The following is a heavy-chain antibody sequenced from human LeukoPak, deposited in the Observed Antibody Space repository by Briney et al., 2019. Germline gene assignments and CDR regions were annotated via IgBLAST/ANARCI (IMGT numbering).Heavy chain of an antibody. Sequence: PGGSLRLSCATSGFTFSNYGMTWVRQAPGKGLEWVSATRGGGDTTFYADSVKGRFTISRDNSRNTLYLQMNSLRAEDTAIYYCAKKIVTSILGSWYFDLWGRGTLVTVSS. CDR3: AKKIVTSILGSWYFDL. CDR1: GFTFSNYG. V-gene: IGHV3-23*01. J-gene: IGHJ2*01. CDR2: TRGGGDTT. D-gene: IGHD2-21*02.